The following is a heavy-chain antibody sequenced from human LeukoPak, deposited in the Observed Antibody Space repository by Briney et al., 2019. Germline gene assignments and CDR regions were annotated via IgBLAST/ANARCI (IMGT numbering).Heavy chain of an antibody. Sequence: GGSLRLSCAASGFTLSSYAMSWVRQAPGKGLEWVSAISGSGGRTYYADSVKGRFTISRDNSKNTLYLQMNRLRAEDTAVYYCAKDPKLLWFEELSNGYFDYWGQGTLVTVSS. CDR1: GFTLSSYA. V-gene: IGHV3-23*01. J-gene: IGHJ4*02. CDR2: ISGSGGRT. D-gene: IGHD3-10*01. CDR3: AKDPKLLWFEELSNGYFDY.